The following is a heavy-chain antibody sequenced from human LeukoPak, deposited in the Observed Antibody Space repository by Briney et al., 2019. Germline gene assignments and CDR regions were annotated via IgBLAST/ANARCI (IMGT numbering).Heavy chain of an antibody. CDR2: ISAYNGNT. J-gene: IGHJ4*02. V-gene: IGHV1-18*01. CDR1: GFTFTSYG. Sequence: ASVKVSCKASGFTFTSYGISWVRQAPGRGLEWIGWISAYNGNTNYAQKLQGRVTMTTDTSTSTAYMELRSLRSDDTAVYYCARVEWELLPFDYWGQGTLVTVSS. D-gene: IGHD1-26*01. CDR3: ARVEWELLPFDY.